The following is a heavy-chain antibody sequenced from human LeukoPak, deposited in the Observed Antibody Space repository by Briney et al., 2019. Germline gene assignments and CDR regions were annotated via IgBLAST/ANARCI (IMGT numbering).Heavy chain of an antibody. CDR1: GFTISSNY. Sequence: GGSLRLSCAASGFTISSNYMSWVRQAPGKGLEWVSVIYSGGSTYYADSVKGRYTISRHNSKNTLYLQMNSLRAEDTAVYYCARLLTGNWGQGTLVTVSS. CDR2: IYSGGST. D-gene: IGHD3-9*01. CDR3: ARLLTGN. V-gene: IGHV3-53*04. J-gene: IGHJ4*02.